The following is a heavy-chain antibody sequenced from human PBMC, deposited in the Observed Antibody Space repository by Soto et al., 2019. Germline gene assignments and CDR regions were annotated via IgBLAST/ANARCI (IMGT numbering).Heavy chain of an antibody. D-gene: IGHD6-13*01. CDR1: GFTFSSYA. V-gene: IGHV3-23*01. CDR3: ARHPERIAEIGWFDP. Sequence: GGSLRLSCAVSGFTFSSYAMSWVRQAPGKGLEWVSAISGSGGSTYYADSVKGRFTISRDNAKNSLYLQMNSLRAEDTAVYYCARHPERIAEIGWFDPWGQGTLVTVPQ. J-gene: IGHJ5*02. CDR2: ISGSGGST.